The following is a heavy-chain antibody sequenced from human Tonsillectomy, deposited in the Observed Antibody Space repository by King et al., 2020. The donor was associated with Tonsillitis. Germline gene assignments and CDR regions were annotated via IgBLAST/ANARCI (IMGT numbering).Heavy chain of an antibody. CDR1: W. CDR3: CTGGHYFAA. J-gene: IGHJ5*02. Sequence: WMSWVRQAPGKGLEWVGRIKSKSDGGTTDYAAPVTGRFIISRDGSKNTLYLQMDSLRTEDTAVYYCCTGGHYFAAWGKGSLVTVAS. D-gene: IGHD3-22*01. CDR2: IKSKSDGGTT. V-gene: IGHV3-15*01.